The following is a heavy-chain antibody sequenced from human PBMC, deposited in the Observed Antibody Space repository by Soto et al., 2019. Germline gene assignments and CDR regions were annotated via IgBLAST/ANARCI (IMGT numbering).Heavy chain of an antibody. CDR1: GYTFTTYG. D-gene: IGHD3-10*01. V-gene: IGHV1-18*01. CDR2: INTHNGNT. Sequence: AASVKVSCKASGYTFTTYGISWVRQAPGEGLEWLGWINTHNGNTNYAQNLQGRVFMTADTSTNTAYMELRSLRSDDTAIYYCTREGSAPYYYYGMDAWGQGTTVTVSS. CDR3: TREGSAPYYYYGMDA. J-gene: IGHJ6*02.